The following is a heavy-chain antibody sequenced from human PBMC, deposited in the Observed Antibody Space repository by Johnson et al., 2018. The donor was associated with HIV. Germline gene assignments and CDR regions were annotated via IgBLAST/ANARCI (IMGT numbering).Heavy chain of an antibody. Sequence: QVQLVESGGGVVQPGRSLRLSCAASGFTFSSYAMHWVRQAPGKGLAWVAVISYDGSNKYYPDSVTGRFTPSRDNSKNTQYLQMNSLRAEDTAVYYCAREGGALDAFDIWGQGTMVTVSS. CDR1: GFTFSSYA. CDR3: AREGGALDAFDI. V-gene: IGHV3-30*04. J-gene: IGHJ3*02. D-gene: IGHD1-26*01. CDR2: ISYDGSNK.